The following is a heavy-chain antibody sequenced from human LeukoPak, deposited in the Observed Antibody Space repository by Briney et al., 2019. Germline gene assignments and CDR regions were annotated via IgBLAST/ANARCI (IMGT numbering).Heavy chain of an antibody. CDR2: IYYSGST. J-gene: IGHJ4*02. Sequence: PSETLSLTCTVSGGSISSSSYYWGWIRQPPGKGLEWIGYIYYSGSTNYNPSLKSRVTISVDTSKNQFSLKLSSVTAADTAVYYCARQRIAGYPTYYFDYWGQGTLVTVSS. D-gene: IGHD5-12*01. V-gene: IGHV4-61*05. CDR1: GGSISSSSYY. CDR3: ARQRIAGYPTYYFDY.